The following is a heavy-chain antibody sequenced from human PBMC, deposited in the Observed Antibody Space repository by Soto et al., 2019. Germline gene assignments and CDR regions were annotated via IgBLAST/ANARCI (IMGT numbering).Heavy chain of an antibody. CDR3: ARGVSNYDFWSGYSHYYYYMDV. V-gene: IGHV4-34*01. CDR2: INHSGST. J-gene: IGHJ6*03. CDR1: GGSFIGYY. D-gene: IGHD3-3*01. Sequence: SETLSLTCAVYGGSFIGYYWSWILQPPGKGLEWIGEINHSGSTNYNPSLKSRVTISVDTSKSQFSLKLSSVTAADTAIYYCARGVSNYDFWSGYSHYYYYMDVWGKGPRSPSP.